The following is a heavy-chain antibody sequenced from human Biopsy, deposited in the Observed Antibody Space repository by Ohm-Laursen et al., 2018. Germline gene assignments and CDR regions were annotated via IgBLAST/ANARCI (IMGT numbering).Heavy chain of an antibody. J-gene: IGHJ6*02. CDR1: RFTFSTYG. CDR3: VKDRGAAGTDYYYGMDV. CDR2: IPFDGSDQ. Sequence: SLRLSCAASRFTFSTYGMHWVRQAPGKGLEWVAVIPFDGSDQKYADSVKGRFTISRDNSKNTLYLQMNSLRAEDTAVFYCVKDRGAAGTDYYYGMDVWGQGTTVTVFS. D-gene: IGHD3-10*01. V-gene: IGHV3-30*18.